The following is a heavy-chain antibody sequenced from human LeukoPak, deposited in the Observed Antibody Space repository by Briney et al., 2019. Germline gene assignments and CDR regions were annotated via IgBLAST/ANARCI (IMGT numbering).Heavy chain of an antibody. CDR3: ALWDYYDSSENY. Sequence: GASVKVSGKASGYTFTGYYMHWVRQAPGQGLEWMGWINPNSGGTNYAQKFQGRVTVTRDTSISTAYMELSRLRSDDTAVYYCALWDYYDSSENYWGQGTLVTVSS. V-gene: IGHV1-2*02. CDR1: GYTFTGYY. CDR2: INPNSGGT. D-gene: IGHD3-22*01. J-gene: IGHJ4*02.